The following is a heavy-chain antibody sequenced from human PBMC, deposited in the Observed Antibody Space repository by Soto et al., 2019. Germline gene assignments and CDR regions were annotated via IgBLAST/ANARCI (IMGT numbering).Heavy chain of an antibody. V-gene: IGHV3-48*02. J-gene: IGHJ6*02. CDR2: MSNTGRTI. CDR3: ARDGNRGYDMDV. CDR1: GFTFSTYN. Sequence: ESGGVLVQPGGSLRPSCEGSGFTFSTYNMDWVRQAPGKGLEWVSYMSNTGRTIFYADSVRGRFTISRDNAKNALFLQMNSLRDEDTAVYYCARDGNRGYDMDVWGQGTTVTVSS.